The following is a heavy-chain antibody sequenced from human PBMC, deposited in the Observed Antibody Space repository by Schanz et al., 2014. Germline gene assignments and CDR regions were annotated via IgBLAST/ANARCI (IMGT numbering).Heavy chain of an antibody. J-gene: IGHJ4*02. Sequence: QIQLVESGGGVVQPGRSLRLSCAASGFTFSSYGMHWVRQVPGKGLEWVAVVCYDGSKKYYADSVKGRFTTSRDNSKNTMYLQVNSLRPEDTAVYYCAKEQGSYGSGSYSYFDYWGQGTLATVSS. D-gene: IGHD3-10*01. CDR1: GFTFSSYG. CDR2: VCYDGSKK. CDR3: AKEQGSYGSGSYSYFDY. V-gene: IGHV3-33*06.